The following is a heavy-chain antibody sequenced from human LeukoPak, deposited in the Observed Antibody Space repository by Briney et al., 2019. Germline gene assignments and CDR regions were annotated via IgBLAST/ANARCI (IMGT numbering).Heavy chain of an antibody. CDR1: GFTFSTYW. Sequence: GGSLRLSYAASGFTFSTYWMTWVRQAPGKGLEWVADINEDGSDKHYVDSVTGRFTTSRDNAKSSLYLQMNNLRADDTAVYYCARDPPYTTGAAFDIWGRGTMVTVSS. CDR2: INEDGSDK. J-gene: IGHJ3*02. CDR3: ARDPPYTTGAAFDI. V-gene: IGHV3-7*01. D-gene: IGHD1-1*01.